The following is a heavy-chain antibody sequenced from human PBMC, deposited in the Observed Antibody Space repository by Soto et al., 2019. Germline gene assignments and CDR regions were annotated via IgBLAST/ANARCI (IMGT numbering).Heavy chain of an antibody. CDR2: IYYSGST. CDR3: ARHDGSGICFDY. D-gene: IGHD3-10*01. J-gene: IGHJ4*02. Sequence: QLQLQESGPGLVKPSETLSLTCTVSGGSISSSSYYWGWIRQPPGKGLEWIGSIYYSGSTYYNPSLKSRVTISIDTSKNQFFLKLSSVTAADTAVYYCARHDGSGICFDYWGQGTLVTVSS. CDR1: GGSISSSSYY. V-gene: IGHV4-39*01.